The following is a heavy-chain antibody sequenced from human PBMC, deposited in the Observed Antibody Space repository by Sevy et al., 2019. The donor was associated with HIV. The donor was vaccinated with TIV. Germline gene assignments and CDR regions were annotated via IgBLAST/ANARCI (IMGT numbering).Heavy chain of an antibody. J-gene: IGHJ3*02. CDR1: GFTVSSNY. D-gene: IGHD3-22*01. CDR3: ARSQDYYYDSSGYYYTWGAFDI. CDR2: IYSGGSI. Sequence: GGSLRLSCEASGFTVSSNYMSWVRQAPGRGLEWVSVIYSGGSIYYEDSVKGRFTISRDNFTNTLYLQMNSLRAEDTAVYYCARSQDYYYDSSGYYYTWGAFDIWGQGTMVTVSS. V-gene: IGHV3-53*01.